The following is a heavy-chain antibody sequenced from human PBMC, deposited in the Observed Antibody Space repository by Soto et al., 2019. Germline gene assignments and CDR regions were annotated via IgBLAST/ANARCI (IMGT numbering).Heavy chain of an antibody. CDR1: GGSISSSSYY. J-gene: IGHJ6*03. V-gene: IGHV4-39*01. Sequence: PSETLSLTCTVSGGSISSSSYYWGWIRQPPGKGLEWIGSIYYSGSTYYNPSLKSRVTISVDTSKNQFSLNLSSVTAADTAVYYCARRNLDQYYFYMDVWGKGTTVTVSS. CDR3: ARRNLDQYYFYMDV. D-gene: IGHD1-1*01. CDR2: IYYSGST.